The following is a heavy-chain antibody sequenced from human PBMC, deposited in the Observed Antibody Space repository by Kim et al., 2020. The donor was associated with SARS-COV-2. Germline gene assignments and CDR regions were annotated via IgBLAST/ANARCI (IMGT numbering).Heavy chain of an antibody. CDR2: ISYDGSNK. CDR1: GFTFSSYA. CDR3: ARNYDSSGYYYVFLDY. Sequence: GGSLRLSCAASGFTFSSYAMHWVRQAPGKGLEWVAVISYDGSNKYYADSVKGRFTISRDNSKNTLYLQMNSLRAEDTAVYYCARNYDSSGYYYVFLDYWGQGTLVTVSS. J-gene: IGHJ4*02. V-gene: IGHV3-30*04. D-gene: IGHD3-22*01.